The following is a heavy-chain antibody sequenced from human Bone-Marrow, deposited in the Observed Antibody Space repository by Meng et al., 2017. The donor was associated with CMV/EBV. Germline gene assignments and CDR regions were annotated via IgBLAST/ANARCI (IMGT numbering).Heavy chain of an antibody. D-gene: IGHD3-22*01. CDR3: AKDNKGHYYDSSGYSNAMDY. CDR2: ISGSGGGT. V-gene: IGHV3-23*01. J-gene: IGHJ4*02. Sequence: SYAMSWVRQAPGKGLEWVSAISGSGGGTYYADSVKGRFTISRDISKNTLYLQMNSLRAEDTAVYYCAKDNKGHYYDSSGYSNAMDYWGQGTLVTVSS. CDR1: SYA.